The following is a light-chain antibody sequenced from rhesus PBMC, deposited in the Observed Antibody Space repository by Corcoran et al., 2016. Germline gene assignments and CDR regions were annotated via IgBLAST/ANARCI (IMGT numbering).Light chain of an antibody. CDR3: QHGYGTPLT. CDR1: ENVNNY. V-gene: IGKV1-74*01. J-gene: IGKJ4*01. CDR2: AAS. Sequence: DIQMNQSPSSLSESVGDRVNITCRASENVNNYFHWYQQKPGKDHKLLIYAASPLQSGVPSRFSGSGSGTDYTFTISSLQPEDVATYYCQHGYGTPLTFGGGTKVELK.